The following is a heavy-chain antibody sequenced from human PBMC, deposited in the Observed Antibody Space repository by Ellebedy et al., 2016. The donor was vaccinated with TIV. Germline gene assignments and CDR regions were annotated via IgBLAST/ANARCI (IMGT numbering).Heavy chain of an antibody. CDR3: ARGSAYCGGDCHSDDSFDI. V-gene: IGHV1-69*13. Sequence: ASVKVSCKASGGTFSNYANFAISWVRQAPGQGLEWVGTIIPIFGSPHYSQNFQGRATITADESTSTAYLEVNSLTSDDTAVYYCARGSAYCGGDCHSDDSFDIWGRGTVVSVSS. CDR2: IIPIFGSP. CDR1: GGTFSNYANFA. D-gene: IGHD2-21*02. J-gene: IGHJ3*02.